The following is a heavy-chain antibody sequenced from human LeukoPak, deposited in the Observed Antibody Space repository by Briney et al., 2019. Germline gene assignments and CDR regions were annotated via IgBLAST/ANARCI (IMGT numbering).Heavy chain of an antibody. J-gene: IGHJ5*02. Sequence: SETLSLTCAVYGGSFSGYYWSWIRQPPGKGLEWIGEINHSGSTNYNPSLKSRVTISVDTSKNQFSLKLSSVTAADMAVYYCARDYCSGGSCYPLNWFDPWGQGTLVTVSS. D-gene: IGHD2-15*01. CDR3: ARDYCSGGSCYPLNWFDP. CDR2: INHSGST. V-gene: IGHV4-34*01. CDR1: GGSFSGYY.